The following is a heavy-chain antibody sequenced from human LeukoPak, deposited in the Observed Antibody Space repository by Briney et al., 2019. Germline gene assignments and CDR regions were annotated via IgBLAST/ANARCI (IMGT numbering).Heavy chain of an antibody. CDR2: INPNSGGT. Sequence: ASVKVSCKASGYTFTGYYMHWVRQAPGQGLEWMGRINPNSGGTNYAQKFQGRVTMTRDTSISTAYMELSRLRSDDTAVYYCARDVGIVGVPDYWRQGTLVTVSS. D-gene: IGHD1-26*01. V-gene: IGHV1-2*06. J-gene: IGHJ4*02. CDR1: GYTFTGYY. CDR3: ARDVGIVGVPDY.